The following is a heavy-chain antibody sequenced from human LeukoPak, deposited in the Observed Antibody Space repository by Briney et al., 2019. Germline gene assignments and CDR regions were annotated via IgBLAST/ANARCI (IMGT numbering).Heavy chain of an antibody. V-gene: IGHV3-23*01. CDR2: IIDSGGVT. D-gene: IGHD1-1*01. CDR1: RFIFSSYA. J-gene: IGHJ4*02. Sequence: PGGSLRLSCAASRFIFSSYAMSWVRQAPGKGLEWVSRIIDSGGVTYYADSVKGRFIISRDNSKNTLDLQMNSLRAEDTAVYYCAKMSRDRTGTTCSSFDYCGQGTLVTVSS. CDR3: AKMSRDRTGTTCSSFDY.